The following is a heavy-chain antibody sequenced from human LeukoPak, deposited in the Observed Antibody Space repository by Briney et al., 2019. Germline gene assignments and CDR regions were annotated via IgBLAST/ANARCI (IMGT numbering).Heavy chain of an antibody. CDR1: GYTFTSYD. J-gene: IGHJ6*03. CDR3: ATGMDSSWPYYYYYMDV. CDR2: MNPNSGNT. D-gene: IGHD6-13*01. V-gene: IGHV1-8*01. Sequence: ASVKVSCKASGYTFTSYDINWVRQATGQGLEWMGWMNPNSGNTGYAQKFQGRVTMTRNTSISTAYMELSSLRSEDTAVYYCATGMDSSWPYYYYYMDVWGKGTTVTVSS.